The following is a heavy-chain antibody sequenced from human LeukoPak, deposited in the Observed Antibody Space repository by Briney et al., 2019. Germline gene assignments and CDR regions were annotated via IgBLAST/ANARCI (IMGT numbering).Heavy chain of an antibody. CDR1: GGSISGGGYY. V-gene: IGHV4-31*03. Sequence: SETLSLTCTVSGGSISGGGYYWIWIPQHPGKGLEWIGYIYYSGSTYYNPSLRSRVTMSVDTSKNQFSLKLSSVTAAETAVYYCARGFYSSGYFDYWGQGTLVTVS. CDR3: ARGFYSSGYFDY. D-gene: IGHD3-22*01. CDR2: IYYSGST. J-gene: IGHJ4*02.